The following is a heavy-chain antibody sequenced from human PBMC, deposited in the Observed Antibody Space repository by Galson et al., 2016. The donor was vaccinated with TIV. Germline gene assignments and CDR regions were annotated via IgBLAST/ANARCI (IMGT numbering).Heavy chain of an antibody. CDR1: GFTFSSYG. V-gene: IGHV3-30*18. CDR2: VSYDGGNE. Sequence: LKLSCAASGFTFSSYGMHWVRQAPGKGLEWVAVVSYDGGNEYYADSAKGRFTISRDNSKNTLYLQINSLRAVDTAVYYCAKDKKYCTVNSCYTSYHYYYYGIDVWGQGTTVTVSS. J-gene: IGHJ6*02. D-gene: IGHD2-2*02. CDR3: AKDKKYCTVNSCYTSYHYYYYGIDV.